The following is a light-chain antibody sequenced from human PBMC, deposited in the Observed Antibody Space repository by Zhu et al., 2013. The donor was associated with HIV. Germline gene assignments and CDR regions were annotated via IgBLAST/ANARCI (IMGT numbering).Light chain of an antibody. CDR1: QGISSW. CDR2: GAS. CDR3: QQANSFPPT. V-gene: IGKV1-12*01. Sequence: DIQMTQSPSSVSASVGDRVTITCRASQGISSWLAWYQRKPGKAPKLLIYGASSLQRGVSARFSGSGSGTDFSLTISSLQPEDFATYYCQQANSFPPTFGPRDREWTSN. J-gene: IGKJ3*01.